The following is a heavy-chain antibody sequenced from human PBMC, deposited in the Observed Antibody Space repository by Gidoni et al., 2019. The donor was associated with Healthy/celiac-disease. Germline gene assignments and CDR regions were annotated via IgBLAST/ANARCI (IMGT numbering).Heavy chain of an antibody. CDR3: ARGRWVLLWFGEDNWFDP. Sequence: QVQLQQWGAGLLKPSETLSLTCAVYGGSFRGDYWRWIRQPPGKGREWIGEINHSGSTNYNPSLKSRVTISVDTSKNQFSLKLSSVTAADTAVYYCARGRWVLLWFGEDNWFDPWGQGTLVTVSS. J-gene: IGHJ5*02. D-gene: IGHD3-10*01. CDR2: INHSGST. CDR1: GGSFRGDY. V-gene: IGHV4-34*01.